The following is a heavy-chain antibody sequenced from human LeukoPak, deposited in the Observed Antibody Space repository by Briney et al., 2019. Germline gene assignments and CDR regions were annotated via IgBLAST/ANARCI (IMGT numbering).Heavy chain of an antibody. Sequence: PSETLSLTCTVSGGSIRSYYWSWVRLPPGKGLEWIGYIYYSGSTDYNPSLKSRVTISVDMSKNQVSLKLSSVTAADTAVYYCARTYYYGSGTNNRYSMDVRGQGTTVTVSS. CDR3: ARTYYYGSGTNNRYSMDV. CDR2: IYYSGST. D-gene: IGHD3-10*01. V-gene: IGHV4-59*01. J-gene: IGHJ6*02. CDR1: GGSIRSYY.